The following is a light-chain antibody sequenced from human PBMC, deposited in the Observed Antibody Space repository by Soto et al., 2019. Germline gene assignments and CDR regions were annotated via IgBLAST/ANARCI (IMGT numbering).Light chain of an antibody. CDR2: AAT. J-gene: IGKJ3*01. CDR3: QQYYSYPPT. Sequence: DIQMTQSPSSLSASVGDRVTITCRASQDISNFVVWFQQRPGKAPRSLIYAATILQSGVPSKFSGSGSGTEFSLIITTLQPEDFATYYCQQYYSYPPTFGPGTKVDFK. CDR1: QDISNF. V-gene: IGKV1-16*02.